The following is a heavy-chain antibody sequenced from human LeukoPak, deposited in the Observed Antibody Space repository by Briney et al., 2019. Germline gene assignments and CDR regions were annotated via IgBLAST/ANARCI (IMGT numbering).Heavy chain of an antibody. D-gene: IGHD3-16*02. CDR2: ISGSGGST. J-gene: IGHJ4*02. CDR1: GFTFSSYA. CDR3: ARDRGITFGGVIWAFDY. Sequence: GGSLRLSCAASGFTFSSYAMSWVRQAPGKGLEWVSAISGSGGSTYYADSVKGRFTISRDNSKNTLYLQMNSLRAEDTAVYYCARDRGITFGGVIWAFDYWGQGTLVTVSS. V-gene: IGHV3-23*01.